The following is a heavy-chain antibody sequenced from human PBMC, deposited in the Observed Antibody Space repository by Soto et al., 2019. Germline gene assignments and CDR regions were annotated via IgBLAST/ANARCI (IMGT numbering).Heavy chain of an antibody. J-gene: IGHJ6*02. D-gene: IGHD6-19*01. CDR2: IWYDGSNK. CDR3: ARDGSSGWSLFRGYGMDV. CDR1: GFTFSSYG. V-gene: IGHV3-33*01. Sequence: QVQLVESGGGVVQPGMSLRLSCAASGFTFSSYGMHWVRQAPGKGLEWVAVIWYDGSNKYYADSVKGRFTISRDNSKNTLYLQMNSLRAEDTAVYYCARDGSSGWSLFRGYGMDVWGQGTTVTVSS.